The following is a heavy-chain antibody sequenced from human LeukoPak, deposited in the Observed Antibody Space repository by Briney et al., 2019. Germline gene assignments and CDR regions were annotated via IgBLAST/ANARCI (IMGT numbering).Heavy chain of an antibody. CDR2: LDPEDVEI. CDR1: GYTLTESA. CDR3: ARAFEVTRAFDI. Sequence: ASVKVSCKVSGYTLTESAMHWVRQAPGKGLEWMGGLDPEDVEIIYARGFQGRITMTEDTSTSTAYMELRSLRSDDTAVYYCARAFEVTRAFDIWGQGTMVTVSS. D-gene: IGHD2-21*02. V-gene: IGHV1-24*01. J-gene: IGHJ3*02.